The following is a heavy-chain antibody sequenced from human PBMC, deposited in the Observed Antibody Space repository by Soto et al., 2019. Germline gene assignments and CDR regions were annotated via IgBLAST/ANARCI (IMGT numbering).Heavy chain of an antibody. CDR3: ARVPLNSLSGFDH. CDR1: GYTISTYA. V-gene: IGHV1-3*01. Sequence: SVMVSCKASGYTISTYAIDWVRQAPGQGLEWMGWLNPSNGNSSYAKKFQGRVNMNRDTSASIAYMEFKNLTYEDTAVYYSARVPLNSLSGFDHWGQGVLDTVSS. J-gene: IGHJ4*02. D-gene: IGHD3-10*01. CDR2: LNPSNGNS.